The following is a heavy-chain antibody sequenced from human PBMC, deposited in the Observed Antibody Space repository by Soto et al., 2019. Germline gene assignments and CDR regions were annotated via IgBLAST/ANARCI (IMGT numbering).Heavy chain of an antibody. CDR3: AMIKPRYSRGWYSDYFDY. Sequence: QLQLQESGPGLVKPSETLSLTCTVSGGSISSSRYYWGWIRQPPGKGLEWIGSIYYSGSTYYNPSLKSRVTISVDTSKNQFSLKLTSVTAAATAVYYCAMIKPRYSRGWYSDYFDYCGQGTLVTVSS. CDR1: GGSISSSRYY. D-gene: IGHD6-13*01. V-gene: IGHV4-39*01. J-gene: IGHJ4*02. CDR2: IYYSGST.